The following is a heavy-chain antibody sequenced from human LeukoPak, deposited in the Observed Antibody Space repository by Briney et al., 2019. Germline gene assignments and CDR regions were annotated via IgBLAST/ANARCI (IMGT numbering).Heavy chain of an antibody. CDR2: IWYDGSNE. CDR1: GFTFSSYG. V-gene: IGHV3-33*01. J-gene: IGHJ4*02. D-gene: IGHD2-15*01. Sequence: GGSLRLSCAASGFTFSSYGMHWVRQAPGRGLEWVAIIWYDGSNEDYADSVKGRFTISRDNSKNTLYLQMNSLRAEDTAVYYCATETRDRNFDYWGQGTLVTVSS. CDR3: ATETRDRNFDY.